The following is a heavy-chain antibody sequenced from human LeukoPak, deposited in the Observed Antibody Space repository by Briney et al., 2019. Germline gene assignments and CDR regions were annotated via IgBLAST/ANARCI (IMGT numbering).Heavy chain of an antibody. V-gene: IGHV3-33*01. J-gene: IGHJ3*02. Sequence: GGSLRLSCAASGFTFSSYGMHWVRQAPGKGLEWVAVIWYDGSNKYYADSVKGRFTISRDSSKNTLYLQMNSLRAEDTAVYYCAGERPWDYGAFDIWGQGTMVTVSS. CDR3: AGERPWDYGAFDI. CDR1: GFTFSSYG. D-gene: IGHD4-17*01. CDR2: IWYDGSNK.